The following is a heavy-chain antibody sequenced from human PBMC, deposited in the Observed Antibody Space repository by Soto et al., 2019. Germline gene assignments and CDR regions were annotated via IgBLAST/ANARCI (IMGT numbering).Heavy chain of an antibody. D-gene: IGHD3-10*01. CDR1: GGSFRNYY. CDR3: ARRGTMVRRNWFDP. V-gene: IGHV4-34*01. Sequence: SETLSLTCGVYGGSFRNYYWIWVRQPPGKGLEWIGEVNHSGSTNYNPSLKSRVTISVDTSKNQFSLKLSSVTAADTAVYYCARRGTMVRRNWFDPWGQGTLVTVSS. J-gene: IGHJ5*02. CDR2: VNHSGST.